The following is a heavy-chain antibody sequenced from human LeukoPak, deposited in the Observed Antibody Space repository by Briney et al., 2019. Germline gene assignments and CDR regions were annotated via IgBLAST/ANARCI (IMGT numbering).Heavy chain of an antibody. CDR2: INHSGST. J-gene: IGHJ6*02. D-gene: IGHD2-15*01. CDR1: GGSFSGYY. V-gene: IGHV4-34*01. Sequence: SETLSLTCAVYGGSFSGYYWSWIRQPPGKGLEWIGEINHSGSTNYNPSPKSRVTISVDASKNQFSLKLSSVTAADTAVYYCARGGYCSGGSCYSVLDYYYYGMDVWGQGTTVTVSS. CDR3: ARGGYCSGGSCYSVLDYYYYGMDV.